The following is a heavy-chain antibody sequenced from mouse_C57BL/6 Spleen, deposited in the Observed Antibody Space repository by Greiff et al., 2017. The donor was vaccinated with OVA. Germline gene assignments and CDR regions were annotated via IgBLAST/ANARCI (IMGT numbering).Heavy chain of an antibody. CDR2: IDPSDSYT. Sequence: QVQLQQPGAELVMPGASVKLSCKASGYTFTSYWMHWVKQRPGQGLEWIGEIDPSDSYTNYNQKFKGKSTLTVDKSSSTDYMQLSSLTSEDSAVYYCARDDYDAYFDYWGQGTTLTVSS. CDR3: ARDDYDAYFDY. J-gene: IGHJ2*01. V-gene: IGHV1-69*01. CDR1: GYTFTSYW. D-gene: IGHD2-4*01.